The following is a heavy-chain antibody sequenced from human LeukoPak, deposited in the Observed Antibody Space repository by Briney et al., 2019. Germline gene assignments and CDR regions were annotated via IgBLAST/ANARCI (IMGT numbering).Heavy chain of an antibody. CDR1: GFTFSSYE. J-gene: IGHJ4*02. D-gene: IGHD3-22*01. V-gene: IGHV3-48*03. Sequence: PGGSLRLSCAASGFTFSSYEMNWFRQAPGKGLKWVSYISTIGSTIYYADSVKGRFTISRDNSKNTLNLQMNSLRAEDTAVYYCAKDPTHYRVWDYYETIGLSYWGQGTLVTVSS. CDR2: ISTIGSTI. CDR3: AKDPTHYRVWDYYETIGLSY.